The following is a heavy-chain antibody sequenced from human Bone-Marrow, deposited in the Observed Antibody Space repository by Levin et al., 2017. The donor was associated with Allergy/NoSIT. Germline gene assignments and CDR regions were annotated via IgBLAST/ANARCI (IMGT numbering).Heavy chain of an antibody. CDR2: ISYDGSDI. V-gene: IGHV3-30*15. D-gene: IGHD6-19*01. Sequence: RGESLKISCEASGFSFRQDAMHWVRLTPGKGPEWVGLISYDGSDIEYADPVKGRFTISRDNSKKTLYLQMSNVTSDDTATYYCARDRGTGWSQAYFGMDVWGQGTTVIVSS. J-gene: IGHJ6*02. CDR1: GFSFRQDA. CDR3: ARDRGTGWSQAYFGMDV.